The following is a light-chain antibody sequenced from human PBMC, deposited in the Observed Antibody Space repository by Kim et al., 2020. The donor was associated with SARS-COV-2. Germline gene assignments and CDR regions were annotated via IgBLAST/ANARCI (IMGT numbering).Light chain of an antibody. CDR2: YDS. CDR3: QVWDSSSDQDAV. V-gene: IGLV3-21*04. CDR1: NIGSKS. Sequence: SYELTQPPSVSVAPGKTARITCGGNNIGSKSVHWYQQKPGQAPVLVIYYDSDRPSGIPERFSGSNSGNTATLTISRVEAGDEADYYCQVWDSSSDQDAVFGGGTQLTVL. J-gene: IGLJ7*01.